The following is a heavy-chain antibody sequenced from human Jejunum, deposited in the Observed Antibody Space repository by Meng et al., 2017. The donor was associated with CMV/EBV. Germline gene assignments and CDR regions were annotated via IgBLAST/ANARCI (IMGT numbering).Heavy chain of an antibody. Sequence: SRFPVNSLFLSWVRQAPGKCLEWVSTLYTGGSSFYRDSVEGRFVISRDTSKNTLYLQMNSLRPEDTAIYYCAKGEGRPHYYFDYWGQGTRVTVSS. CDR2: LYTGGSS. CDR3: AKGEGRPHYYFDY. V-gene: IGHV3-53*01. D-gene: IGHD1-26*01. J-gene: IGHJ4*02. CDR1: RFPVNSLF.